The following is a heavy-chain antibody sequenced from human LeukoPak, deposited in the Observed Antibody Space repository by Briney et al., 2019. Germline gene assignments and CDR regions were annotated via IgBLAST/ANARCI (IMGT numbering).Heavy chain of an antibody. CDR1: GFTFSSYS. CDR2: ISSSSSYI. J-gene: IGHJ3*02. V-gene: IGHV3-21*01. Sequence: PGGSLRLSCAASGFTFSSYSMNWVRQAPGKGLEWVSSISSSSSYIYYADSVKGRFTISRDNAKNSLYLQMNSLRAEDTAVYYCARSKWELLGDAFDIWGQGTMVTVSS. D-gene: IGHD1-26*01. CDR3: ARSKWELLGDAFDI.